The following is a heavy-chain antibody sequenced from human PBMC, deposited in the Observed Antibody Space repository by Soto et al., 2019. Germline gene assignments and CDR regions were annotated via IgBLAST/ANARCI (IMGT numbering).Heavy chain of an antibody. D-gene: IGHD2-15*01. V-gene: IGHV5-10-1*01. J-gene: IGHJ6*02. CDR2: IDPSDSYT. CDR1: GYSFTSYW. CDR3: ASKYCSGGSCKTRVVPYYGMDV. Sequence: GESLKISCKGSGYSFTSYWISWVRQMPGKGLEWMGRIDPSDSYTNYSPSFQGHVTISADKSISTAYLQWSSLKASDTAMYYCASKYCSGGSCKTRVVPYYGMDVWGPGTTVTVSS.